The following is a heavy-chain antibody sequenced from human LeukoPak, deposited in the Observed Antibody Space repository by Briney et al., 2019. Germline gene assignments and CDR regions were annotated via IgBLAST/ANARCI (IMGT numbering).Heavy chain of an antibody. D-gene: IGHD1-7*01. CDR2: MNPNSGNT. CDR3: ARTNWNYHSGNWFDP. Sequence: ASVKVSCKASGYTFTSYDINWVRQATGQGLEWMGWMNPNSGNTGYAQKFRGRVTMTRNTSISTAYMELSSLRSEDTAVYYCARTNWNYHSGNWFDPWGQGTLVTVSS. CDR1: GYTFTSYD. J-gene: IGHJ5*02. V-gene: IGHV1-8*01.